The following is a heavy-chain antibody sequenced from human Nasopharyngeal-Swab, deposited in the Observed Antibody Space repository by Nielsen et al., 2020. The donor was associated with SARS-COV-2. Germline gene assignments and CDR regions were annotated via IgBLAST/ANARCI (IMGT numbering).Heavy chain of an antibody. CDR2: INWNGGST. V-gene: IGHV3-20*01. D-gene: IGHD1-26*01. CDR3: ARVSGSAFDI. CDR1: GFTFDDYG. Sequence: GESLKISCAASGFTFDDYGMSWVRQAPGKGLEWVSGINWNGGSTGYADSVKGRFTISRDNAKNSLYLQMNSLRAEDTALYHCARVSGSAFDIWGQGTMVTVSS. J-gene: IGHJ3*02.